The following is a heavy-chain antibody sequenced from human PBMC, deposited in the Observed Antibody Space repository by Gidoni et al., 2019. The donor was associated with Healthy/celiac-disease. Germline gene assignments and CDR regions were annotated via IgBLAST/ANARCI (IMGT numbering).Heavy chain of an antibody. CDR2: ISYDGSNK. Sequence: QVQLVESGGGVVQPGRSLRLSCAASGFTFSSYGMHWVRQAPGKGLEWVAVISYDGSNKYYADSVKGRFTISRDNSKNTLYLQMNSLRAEDTAVYYCAKDLVVVAARGMDVWGQGTTVTVSS. CDR1: GFTFSSYG. V-gene: IGHV3-30*18. D-gene: IGHD2-15*01. J-gene: IGHJ6*02. CDR3: AKDLVVVAARGMDV.